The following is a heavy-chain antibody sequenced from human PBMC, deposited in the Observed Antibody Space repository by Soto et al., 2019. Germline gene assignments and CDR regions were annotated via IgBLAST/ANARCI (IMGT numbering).Heavy chain of an antibody. CDR1: GITFSDCY. J-gene: IGHJ6*02. V-gene: IGHV3-11*01. Sequence: QVHLVESGGGLVKPGGSLRLSCAASGITFSDCYMNWIRQAPGKGLEWVSYMSSSGNNINYAGAGRGRCTVSRDNAKNSLYLPMNSMRAEYTAIYYCARVRFGQWGYAMDVWGQGTKVTVSS. CDR2: MSSSGNNI. D-gene: IGHD3-10*01. CDR3: ARVRFGQWGYAMDV.